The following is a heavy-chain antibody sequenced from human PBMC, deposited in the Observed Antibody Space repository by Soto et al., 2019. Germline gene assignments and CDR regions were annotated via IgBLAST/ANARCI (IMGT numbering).Heavy chain of an antibody. V-gene: IGHV3-33*01. CDR2: IWDDGSNK. J-gene: IGHJ4*02. CDR3: ARDPGLSPFDY. Sequence: QVQLVESGGGVVQPGRSLRLSCAASGFTFRSYAMHWVRQAPGKGLEWVAIIWDDGSNKYYADSVKGRFTISRDQSKNTVYLQKNSLRAEDTAVYYCARDPGLSPFDYWGQGTQVTVSS. CDR1: GFTFRSYA.